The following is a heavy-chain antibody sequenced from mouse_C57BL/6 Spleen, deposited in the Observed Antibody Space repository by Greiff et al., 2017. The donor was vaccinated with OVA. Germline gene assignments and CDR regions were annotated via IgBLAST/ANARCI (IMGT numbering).Heavy chain of an antibody. V-gene: IGHV1-69*01. CDR2: IDPSDSYT. D-gene: IGHD1-1*01. J-gene: IGHJ1*03. CDR1: GYTFPSYW. CDR3: ARSGVVAKAYWYFDV. Sequence: QVQLQQPGAELVMPGASVKLSCKASGYTFPSYWMHWVKQRPGQGLEWIGEIDPSDSYTNYNQKFKGKSTLTVDKSSSTAYMQLSSLTSEDSAVYYCARSGVVAKAYWYFDVWGTGTTVTVSS.